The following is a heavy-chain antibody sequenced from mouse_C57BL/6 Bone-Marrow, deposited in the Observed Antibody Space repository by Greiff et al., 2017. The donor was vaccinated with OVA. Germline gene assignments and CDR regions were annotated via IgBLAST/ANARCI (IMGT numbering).Heavy chain of an antibody. V-gene: IGHV1-5*01. CDR3: TTTAGVGGRCAY. CDR2: IYPGNSDT. Sequence: EVKLVESGTVLARPGASVKMSCKTSGYTFTSYWMHWVKQRPGQGLEWIGAIYPGNSDTSYTQKFKGKAKLTADTSASTAYMELSSLTNEDTAVDYCTTTAGVGGRCAYWGQGTLVTVSA. J-gene: IGHJ3*01. D-gene: IGHD1-1*01. CDR1: GYTFTSYW.